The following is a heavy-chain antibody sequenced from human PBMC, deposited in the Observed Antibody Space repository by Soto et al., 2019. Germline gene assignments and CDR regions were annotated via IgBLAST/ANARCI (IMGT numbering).Heavy chain of an antibody. V-gene: IGHV3-48*01. D-gene: IGHD2-15*01. J-gene: IGHJ4*02. CDR3: ARDNGGVLVVAAPANVGGDY. CDR1: GFTFSSYS. CDR2: ISSSSSTI. Sequence: EVQLVESGGGLVQPGGSLRLSCAASGFTFSSYSMNWVRQTPGKGLEWVSYISSSSSTIYYADSVKGRFTISRDNAKNSLYLQINSLRAEDTAVYYCARDNGGVLVVAAPANVGGDYWGQGTLVTVSS.